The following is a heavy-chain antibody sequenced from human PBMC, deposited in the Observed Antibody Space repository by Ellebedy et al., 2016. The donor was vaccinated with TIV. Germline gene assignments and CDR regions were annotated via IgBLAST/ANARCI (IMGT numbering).Heavy chain of an antibody. Sequence: SETLSLXXTVSGGSISSSSYYWGWIRQPPGKGLEWIGSIYYSGSTYYNPSLKSRVTISVDTSKNQFSLKLSSVTAADTAVYYCARDPGDTAMSYGMDVWGQGTTVTVSS. CDR2: IYYSGST. D-gene: IGHD5-18*01. J-gene: IGHJ6*02. V-gene: IGHV4-39*07. CDR3: ARDPGDTAMSYGMDV. CDR1: GGSISSSSYY.